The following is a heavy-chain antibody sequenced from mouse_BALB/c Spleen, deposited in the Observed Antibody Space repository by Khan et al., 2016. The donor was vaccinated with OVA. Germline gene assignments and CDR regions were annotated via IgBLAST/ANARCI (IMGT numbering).Heavy chain of an antibody. CDR2: ISYSGSP. V-gene: IGHV3-2*02. CDR1: GYSITSGYG. CDR3: ARTARIKY. J-gene: IGHJ2*01. D-gene: IGHD1-2*01. Sequence: EVQLQESGPGLVKPSQSLSLTCTVTGYSITSGYGWNWIRQFPGNKLEWMGYISYSGSPNYNPSLKSRISLTRDTSKNQCFLQLNSVTTEDTATYYCARTARIKYWGQGTTLTVSS.